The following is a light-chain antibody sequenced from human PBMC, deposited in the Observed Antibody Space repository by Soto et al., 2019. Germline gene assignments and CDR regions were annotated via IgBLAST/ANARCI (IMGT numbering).Light chain of an antibody. Sequence: QSALTQPASVSGSPGQSITISCTGTSSDVGGYNYVSWYQQHPGNTPKLMIYDVRNRPSGVSNRFSGSKSGNTASLTISGLQAEDEADYYGSSYTSSSTLDVVFGGGTKLTVL. CDR1: SSDVGGYNY. CDR2: DVR. J-gene: IGLJ2*01. CDR3: SSYTSSSTLDVV. V-gene: IGLV2-14*01.